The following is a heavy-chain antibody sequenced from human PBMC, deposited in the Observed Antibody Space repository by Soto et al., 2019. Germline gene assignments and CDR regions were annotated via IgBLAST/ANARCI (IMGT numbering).Heavy chain of an antibody. CDR2: ISYDGSNK. CDR3: AKGWGWYRGAFDY. CDR1: GFTFSSYG. V-gene: IGHV3-30*18. J-gene: IGHJ4*02. Sequence: LRLSCAASGFTFSSYGMHWVRQAPGKGLEWVAVISYDGSNKYYADSVKGRFTISRDNSKNTLYLQMNSLRAEDTAVYYCAKGWGWYRGAFDYWGQGTLVTVSS. D-gene: IGHD6-19*01.